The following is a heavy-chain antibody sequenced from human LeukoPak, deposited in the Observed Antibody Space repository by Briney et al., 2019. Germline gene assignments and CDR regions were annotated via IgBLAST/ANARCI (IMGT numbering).Heavy chain of an antibody. V-gene: IGHV1-8*03. J-gene: IGHJ5*01. CDR1: GYTFRNYD. Sequence: ASVKVSCKASGYTFRNYDIVWVRQATGQGLEWMGWMKPDNGNTGYIEMFQGRLTLTRDTSISTAYLELSNLRSEDTAVYYCARGNNWYDYWGQGTLVTVSS. CDR3: ARGNNWYDY. CDR2: MKPDNGNT.